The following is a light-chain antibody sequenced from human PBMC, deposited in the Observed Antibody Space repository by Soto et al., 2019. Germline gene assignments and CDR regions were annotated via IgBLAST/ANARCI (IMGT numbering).Light chain of an antibody. Sequence: QSALTQPASVSGSPGQSITISCTGTSSDIGAYNFVYWYQQHPGTAPKLMLYDVNIRPSGVSNRFSGSKSGNTASLTISGLQAEDEADYYCTSWTTSTTMIFGGGTKVTVL. J-gene: IGLJ2*01. CDR3: TSWTTSTTMI. CDR1: SSDIGAYNF. V-gene: IGLV2-14*03. CDR2: DVN.